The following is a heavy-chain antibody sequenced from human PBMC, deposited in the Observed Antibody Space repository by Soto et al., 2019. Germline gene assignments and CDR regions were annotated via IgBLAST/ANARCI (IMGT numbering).Heavy chain of an antibody. CDR1: GYTFTGYD. Sequence: QAQLVQSGAEVKKPGASVKVSCKASGYTFTGYDIYWVRQATGQGLEWMGWMNPNSGNTGYAQNFQGRVTMTRDNSITTAYMELTSLRDDDSAVYYCAGEKVGTTGIDFWGQGTLVTVSS. D-gene: IGHD1-26*01. J-gene: IGHJ4*02. CDR2: MNPNSGNT. CDR3: AGEKVGTTGIDF. V-gene: IGHV1-8*01.